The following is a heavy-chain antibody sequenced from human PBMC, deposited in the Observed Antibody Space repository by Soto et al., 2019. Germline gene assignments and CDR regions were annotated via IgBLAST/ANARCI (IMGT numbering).Heavy chain of an antibody. J-gene: IGHJ6*03. CDR2: ISSSGSTI. V-gene: IGHV3-11*01. CDR3: ARGYYDFWSGYYPIKFRYYYYYMDV. CDR1: GFTFSDYY. D-gene: IGHD3-3*01. Sequence: GGSLRLSCAASGFTFSDYYMSWIRQAPGKGLEWVSYISSSGSTIYYAESVKGRFTISRDNAKNSLYLQMNSLRAEDTAVYYCARGYYDFWSGYYPIKFRYYYYYMDVWGKGTTVTVSS.